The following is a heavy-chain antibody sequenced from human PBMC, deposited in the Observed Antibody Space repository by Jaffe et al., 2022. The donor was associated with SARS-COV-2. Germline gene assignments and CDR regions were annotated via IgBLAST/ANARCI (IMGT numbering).Heavy chain of an antibody. CDR2: IKSKTDGGTT. V-gene: IGHV3-15*01. D-gene: IGHD3-22*01. CDR3: TTNYYDSSGDAFDI. Sequence: EVQLVESGGGLVKPGGSLRLSCAASGFTFSNAWMSWVRQAPGKGLEWVGRIKSKTDGGTTDYAAPVKGRFTISRDDSKNTLYLQMNSLKTEDTAVYYCTTNYYDSSGDAFDIWGQGTMVTVSS. J-gene: IGHJ3*02. CDR1: GFTFSNAW.